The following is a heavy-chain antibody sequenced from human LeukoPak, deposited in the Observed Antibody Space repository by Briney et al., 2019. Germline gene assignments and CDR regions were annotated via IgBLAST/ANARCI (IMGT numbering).Heavy chain of an antibody. CDR1: GFTFSSYG. V-gene: IGHV3-30*02. D-gene: IGHD5-12*01. J-gene: IGHJ3*02. Sequence: GGSLRLSCAASGFTFSSYGMHWVRQAPGKGLEWVAFIRYDGSNKYYADSVKDRFTISRDNSKNTLYLQMNSLRAEDTAVYYCAKVTGIPIVDTGAFDIWGQGTMVTVSS. CDR2: IRYDGSNK. CDR3: AKVTGIPIVDTGAFDI.